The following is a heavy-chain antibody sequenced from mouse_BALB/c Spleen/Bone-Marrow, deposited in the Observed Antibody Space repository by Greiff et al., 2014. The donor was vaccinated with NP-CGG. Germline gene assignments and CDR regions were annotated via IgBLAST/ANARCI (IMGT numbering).Heavy chain of an antibody. D-gene: IGHD1-1*01. CDR2: ISSGSSTI. Sequence: EVKLVESGGGLVQPGGSRKLSCAASGFTFSSFGMHWVRQAPEKGLEWVAYISSGSSTIYYADTVKGRFTISRDNPKDTLFLQMTSLRSEDTAMYYCARRGSSHWYFDVWGAGTTVTVSS. CDR3: ARRGSSHWYFDV. CDR1: GFTFSSFG. V-gene: IGHV5-17*02. J-gene: IGHJ1*01.